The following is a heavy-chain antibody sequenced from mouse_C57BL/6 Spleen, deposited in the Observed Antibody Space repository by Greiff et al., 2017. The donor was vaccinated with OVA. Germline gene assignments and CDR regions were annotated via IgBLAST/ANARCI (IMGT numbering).Heavy chain of an antibody. V-gene: IGHV1-66*01. D-gene: IGHD1-1*01. CDR3: ARWNYYGSSPYFDY. CDR2: IYPGSGNT. CDR1: GYSFTSYY. J-gene: IGHJ2*01. Sequence: QVQLQQSGPELVKPGASVKISCKASGYSFTSYYIHWVKQRPGQGLEWIGWIYPGSGNTKYNEKFKGKATLTADTSSSTAYMQLSSLTSEDSAVYYCARWNYYGSSPYFDYWGQGTTLTVSS.